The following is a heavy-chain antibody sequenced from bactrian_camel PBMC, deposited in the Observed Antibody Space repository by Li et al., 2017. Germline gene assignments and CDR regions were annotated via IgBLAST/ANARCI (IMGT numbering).Heavy chain of an antibody. V-gene: IGHV3S53*01. CDR3: VADLLAPISFMATMSLLGQAPPPKLWR. Sequence: VQLVESGGGSVQAGESLRLSCTASDLTYSHICMAWFRQAQGREREGVAVVDYDGSTAYADSVKGRFTISKDGAGNTLYLQMNSLQPEDTATYYCVADLLAPISFMATMSLLGQAPPPKLWRLGPGDPGHRL. CDR1: DLTYSHIC. J-gene: IGHJ6*01. D-gene: IGHD4*01. CDR2: VDYDGST.